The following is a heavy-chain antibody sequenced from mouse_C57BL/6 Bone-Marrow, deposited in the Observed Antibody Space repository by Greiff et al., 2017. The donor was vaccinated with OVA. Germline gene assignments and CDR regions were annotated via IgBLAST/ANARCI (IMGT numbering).Heavy chain of an antibody. J-gene: IGHJ2*01. CDR1: GYAFSSSW. CDR2: IYPGDGDT. Sequence: QVQLQQSGPEPVKPGASVKISCKASGYAFSSSWMNWVKQMPGKGLEWIGRIYPGDGDTNYNGKFKGKATLTADKSSSTAYMQLSSLTSEDSAVYFCARKITTDYWGQGTTLTVSS. CDR3: ARKITTDY. D-gene: IGHD1-1*01. V-gene: IGHV1-82*01.